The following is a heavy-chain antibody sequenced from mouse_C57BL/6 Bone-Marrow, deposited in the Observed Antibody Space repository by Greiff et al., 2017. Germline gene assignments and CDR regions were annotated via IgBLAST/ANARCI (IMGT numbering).Heavy chain of an antibody. J-gene: IGHJ3*01. CDR2: IYPRSGNT. CDR1: GYTFTSYG. D-gene: IGHD3-2*02. CDR3: ARKNRQISLLFAY. Sequence: QVQLQQSGAELARPGASVKLSCKASGYTFTSYGISWVKQRTGQGLEWIGKIYPRSGNTYYNEKFKGKATLTADKSSSTAYMELRSLTSEDSAVYFCARKNRQISLLFAYWGQGTLVTVSA. V-gene: IGHV1-81*01.